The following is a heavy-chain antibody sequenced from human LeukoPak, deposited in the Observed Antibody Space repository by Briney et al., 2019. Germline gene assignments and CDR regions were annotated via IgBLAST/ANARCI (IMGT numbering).Heavy chain of an antibody. CDR1: GLTFSSYG. V-gene: IGHV3-30*02. Sequence: PGGSLRLSCAASGLTFSSYGMHWVRQAPGKGLEWVAFIRYDGSNKYYADSVKGRFTISRDNSKNTLYLQMNSLRAEDTAVYYCAKGYYDYVWGSYYFDYWGQGILVTVSS. J-gene: IGHJ4*02. D-gene: IGHD3-16*01. CDR2: IRYDGSNK. CDR3: AKGYYDYVWGSYYFDY.